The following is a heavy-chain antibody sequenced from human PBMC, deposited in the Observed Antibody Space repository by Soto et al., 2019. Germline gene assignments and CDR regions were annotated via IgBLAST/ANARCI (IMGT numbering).Heavy chain of an antibody. CDR1: GFSVSDNY. Sequence: GGSLRLSCAVSGFSVSDNYMSWVRQAPGKGLEWVSVIYRGDATYYADSVKGRFTISRDNSKNTVYLQMNSLRAEDTAVYYCARDRSDSSRADSFDIWGQGTMVTVSS. D-gene: IGHD6-25*01. CDR3: ARDRSDSSRADSFDI. V-gene: IGHV3-53*01. J-gene: IGHJ3*02. CDR2: IYRGDAT.